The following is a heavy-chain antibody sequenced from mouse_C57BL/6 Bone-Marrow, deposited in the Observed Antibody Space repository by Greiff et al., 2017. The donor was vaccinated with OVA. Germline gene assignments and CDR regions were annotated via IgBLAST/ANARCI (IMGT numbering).Heavy chain of an antibody. J-gene: IGHJ2*01. V-gene: IGHV1-81*01. CDR3: AGWGYYYDSSFDY. Sequence: VQLVESGAELARPGASVKLSCKASGYTFTSYGISWVKQRTGQGLEWIGEIYPRCGNTYYNEKFKGKATLNADKSSSTAYMELRCLTSEDSAVYFCAGWGYYYDSSFDYWGQGTTLTVSS. CDR1: GYTFTSYG. D-gene: IGHD1-1*01. CDR2: IYPRCGNT.